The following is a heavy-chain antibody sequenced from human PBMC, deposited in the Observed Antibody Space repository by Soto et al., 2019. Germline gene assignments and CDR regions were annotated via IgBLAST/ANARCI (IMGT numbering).Heavy chain of an antibody. CDR1: GGSISSSSYY. CDR3: ARQPYYYDSSLRPGGFDP. D-gene: IGHD3-22*01. CDR2: IYYSGST. V-gene: IGHV4-39*01. Sequence: QLQLQESGPGLVKPSETLSLTCTVSGGSISSSSYYWGWIRQPPGKGLEWIGSIYYSGSTYYNPSLKSRVTISVDTSKNQFSLKLSSVTAADTAVYYCARQPYYYDSSLRPGGFDPWGQGTLVTVSS. J-gene: IGHJ5*02.